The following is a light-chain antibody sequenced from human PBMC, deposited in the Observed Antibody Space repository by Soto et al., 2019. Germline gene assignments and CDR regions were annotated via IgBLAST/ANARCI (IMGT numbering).Light chain of an antibody. CDR3: QQYGSSLFT. V-gene: IGKV3-20*01. CDR1: QSVSSSY. J-gene: IGKJ3*01. Sequence: EIVLTQSPGTLSLSPGERATLSCRASQSVSSSYLAWYQQKPGQAPRLLIYGASYRATGIPDRFSGSGSGTDFTLTISRLEPEDFAVYYCQQYGSSLFTFGPGTKVDIK. CDR2: GAS.